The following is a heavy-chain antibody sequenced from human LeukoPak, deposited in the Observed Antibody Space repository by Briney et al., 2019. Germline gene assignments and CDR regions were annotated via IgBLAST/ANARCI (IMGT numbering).Heavy chain of an antibody. CDR1: GGSISSYY. D-gene: IGHD2-8*01. J-gene: IGHJ6*03. CDR3: ARVPSLLMVYARYYYMDV. Sequence: PSETLSLTCTVSGGSISSYYWSWIRQPPGKGLEWIGYIYYSGSTNYNPSLKSRVTISVDTSKNQFSLKLSSVTAADTAVYYCARVPSLLMVYARYYYMDVWGKGTTVTVSS. V-gene: IGHV4-59*12. CDR2: IYYSGST.